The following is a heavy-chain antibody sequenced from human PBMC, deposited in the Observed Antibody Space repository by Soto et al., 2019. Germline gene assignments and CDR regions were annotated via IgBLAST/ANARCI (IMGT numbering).Heavy chain of an antibody. CDR1: GFTISSYA. V-gene: IGHV3-64D*06. CDR3: VNARYVDY. J-gene: IGHJ4*02. CDR2: ISSNGGST. Sequence: PGGSLRLSCSVFGFTISSYAMHWVRQAPGKGLQYVSSISSNGGSTYYADSVKGRFTISRDNSKNKLYLQMSSLRVEDTAVYYCVNARYVDYWGQGNLVTVSS. D-gene: IGHD6-6*01.